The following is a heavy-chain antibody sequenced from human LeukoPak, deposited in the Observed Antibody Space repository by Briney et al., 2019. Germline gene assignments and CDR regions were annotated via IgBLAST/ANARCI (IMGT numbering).Heavy chain of an antibody. V-gene: IGHV3-48*04. D-gene: IGHD3-10*01. CDR3: ARDDYGSGSYSFDY. CDR1: GFTFSSYS. Sequence: PAGGSLRLSCAASGFTFSSYSMNWVRQAPGKGLEWVSYISSSSSTIYYADSVKGRFTISRDNAKNSLYLQMNSLRAEDTAVYYCARDDYGSGSYSFDYWGQGTLVTVSS. CDR2: ISSSSSTI. J-gene: IGHJ4*02.